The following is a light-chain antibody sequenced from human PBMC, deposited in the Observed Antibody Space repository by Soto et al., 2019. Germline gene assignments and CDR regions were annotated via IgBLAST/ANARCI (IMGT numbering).Light chain of an antibody. Sequence: EIVMTQSPATLSVSPGERATLSCRASQSVSSNLAWYQQKPGQSPRLLIYGASTRATGVPARFSGSGSGTEFTLTISSLQSEDVAVYYCQQYINLWTFGQGTKVEIK. J-gene: IGKJ1*01. CDR3: QQYINLWT. V-gene: IGKV3-15*01. CDR1: QSVSSN. CDR2: GAS.